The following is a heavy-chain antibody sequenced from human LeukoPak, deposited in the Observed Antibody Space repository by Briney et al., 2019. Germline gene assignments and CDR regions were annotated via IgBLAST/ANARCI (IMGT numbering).Heavy chain of an antibody. D-gene: IGHD4-17*01. CDR1: GGSISSYY. V-gene: IGHV4-4*07. J-gene: IGHJ2*01. CDR3: ARSPTDYGDYEWYFDL. CDR2: IYTSGST. Sequence: SETLSLTCTASGGSISSYYWSWIRQPAGKGLEWIGRIYTSGSTNYNPSLKSRVTMSVDTSKNQFSLKLSSVTAADTAVYYCARSPTDYGDYEWYFDLWGRGTLVTVSS.